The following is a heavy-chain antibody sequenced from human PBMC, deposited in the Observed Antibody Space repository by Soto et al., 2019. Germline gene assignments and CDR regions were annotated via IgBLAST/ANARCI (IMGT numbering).Heavy chain of an antibody. CDR3: ARDRGTAMDTGTFDY. CDR2: IIPIFGTA. CDR1: GGTFSSYA. V-gene: IGHV1-69*13. D-gene: IGHD5-18*01. J-gene: IGHJ4*02. Sequence: SVKVSCKASGGTFSSYAISWVRQAPGQGLEWMGGIIPIFGTANYAQKFQGRVTITADESTSTAYMELSSLRSEDTAVYYCARDRGTAMDTGTFDYWGQGTLVTVSS.